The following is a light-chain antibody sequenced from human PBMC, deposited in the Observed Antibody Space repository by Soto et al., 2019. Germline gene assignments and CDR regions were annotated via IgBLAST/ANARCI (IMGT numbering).Light chain of an antibody. V-gene: IGKV1-39*01. CDR3: QQSYSLPFS. J-gene: IGKJ3*01. Sequence: DIQMTQSPASLSASVGDSVTITCRAGQNISSYLNWYQLKPGKAPKLLIYAASSLQSGVPSRFSGSGSGTEFTLTVSSLQPDDFATYYCQQSYSLPFSFGPGTKVDI. CDR1: QNISSY. CDR2: AAS.